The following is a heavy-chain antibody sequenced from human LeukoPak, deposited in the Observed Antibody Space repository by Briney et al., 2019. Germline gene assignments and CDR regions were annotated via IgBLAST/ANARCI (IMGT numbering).Heavy chain of an antibody. CDR1: EFTFSSYA. Sequence: GGSLRLSCAASEFTFSSYAMHWVRQAPGKGLEYVSAISSNGGSTYYANSVKGRFTISRDNSKNTLYLQMGSLRAEDMAVYYCARGLDTAMGNFDYWGQGTLVTVSS. D-gene: IGHD5-18*01. CDR2: ISSNGGST. J-gene: IGHJ4*02. V-gene: IGHV3-64*01. CDR3: ARGLDTAMGNFDY.